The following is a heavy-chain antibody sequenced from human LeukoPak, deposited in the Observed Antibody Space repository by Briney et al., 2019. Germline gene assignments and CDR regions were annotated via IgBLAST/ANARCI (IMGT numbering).Heavy chain of an antibody. J-gene: IGHJ4*02. CDR3: ARDRTPRITMIVVPGGY. Sequence: ASVKVSCKASGGTFSSYAISWVRQAPGQGLEWMGWISAYNGNTNYAQKLQGRVTMTTDTSTSTAYMEPRSLRSDDTAVYYCARDRTPRITMIVVPGGYWGQGTLVTVSS. V-gene: IGHV1-18*01. CDR1: GGTFSSYA. D-gene: IGHD3-22*01. CDR2: ISAYNGNT.